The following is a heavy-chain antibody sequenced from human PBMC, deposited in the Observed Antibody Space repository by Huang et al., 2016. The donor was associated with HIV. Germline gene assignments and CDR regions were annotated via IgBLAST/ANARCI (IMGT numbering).Heavy chain of an antibody. Sequence: KVSCKASGYIFTSHYMHWVRQAPGQGLEWMGIINPSDGSTSYAQNFQGRVTMTRDTSTSTVCMELSSLRSEDTGEYYCARLRSYGSYGNWFDPWGQGTLVTVSS. J-gene: IGHJ5*02. CDR3: ARLRSYGSYGNWFDP. CDR2: INPSDGST. V-gene: IGHV1-46*01. D-gene: IGHD3-16*01. CDR1: GYIFTSHY.